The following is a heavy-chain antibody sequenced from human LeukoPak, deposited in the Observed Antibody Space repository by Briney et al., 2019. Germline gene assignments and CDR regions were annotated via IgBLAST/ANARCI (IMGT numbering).Heavy chain of an antibody. CDR2: ISGSGGST. Sequence: GGSLRLSCAASGFTFSSYAMSWVRQAPGKGLEWVSAISGSGGSTYYADSVKGRFTISRDNSKNTLYLQMNSLRAEDTAVYYCAKDGAYHVITIFEVVASPYYFDYWGQGTLVTVSS. J-gene: IGHJ4*02. CDR1: GFTFSSYA. CDR3: AKDGAYHVITIFEVVASPYYFDY. D-gene: IGHD3-3*01. V-gene: IGHV3-23*01.